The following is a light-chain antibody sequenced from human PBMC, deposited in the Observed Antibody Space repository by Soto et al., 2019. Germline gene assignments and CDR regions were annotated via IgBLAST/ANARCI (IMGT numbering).Light chain of an antibody. J-gene: IGLJ3*02. CDR1: SSDVGGYNY. CDR2: EVI. CDR3: SSYAGSNNLL. V-gene: IGLV2-8*01. Sequence: QSALTQPPSASGSPGQSVTISCTGTSSDVGGYNYVSWYQQHPGKAPKLMIYEVIKRPSGVPGRFSGSKSGNTASLTVSGLQAEDEADYYCSSYAGSNNLLFGGGTKVTAL.